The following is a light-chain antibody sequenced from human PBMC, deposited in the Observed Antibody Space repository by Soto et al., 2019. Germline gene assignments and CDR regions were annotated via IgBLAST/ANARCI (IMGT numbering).Light chain of an antibody. CDR3: QNYGSSSLT. CDR2: GTS. V-gene: IGKV3-20*01. Sequence: DIVLTQSPGTLSLSPGERATLCCRASQSLSTSYLAWYQQKPGQAPRLLTYGTSSRASGIPDRFSGSGSGTDFTLTISRLEPEDFAVYYCQNYGSSSLTFGGGTKVEIK. J-gene: IGKJ4*01. CDR1: QSLSTSY.